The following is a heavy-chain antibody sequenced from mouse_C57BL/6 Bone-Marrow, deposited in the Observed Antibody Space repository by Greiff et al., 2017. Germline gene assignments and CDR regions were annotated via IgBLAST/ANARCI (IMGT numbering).Heavy chain of an antibody. CDR2: IDPGTGGT. CDR3: TRRRWDVWFAY. CDR1: GYTFTDYE. J-gene: IGHJ3*01. V-gene: IGHV1-15*01. D-gene: IGHD4-1*01. Sequence: VLLQQSGAELVRPGASVTLSCKASGYTFTDYEMHWVKQTPVHGLEWIGAIDPGTGGTAYNQKFKGKARLTADKSSSTAYMELRSLTSADSAVYCCTRRRWDVWFAYWGQGTLVTVSA.